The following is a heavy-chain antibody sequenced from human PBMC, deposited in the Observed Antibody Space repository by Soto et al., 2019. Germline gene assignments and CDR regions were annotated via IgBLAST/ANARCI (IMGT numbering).Heavy chain of an antibody. D-gene: IGHD6-6*01. V-gene: IGHV3-21*01. CDR2: ISSSSSYI. Sequence: GGPLGLSCASSGVTFSSYGINWVRQPPVKGLEWVSSISSSSSYIYYADSVKGQFTISRDNTKNSLYRQMNSLRAEDTAVYYCARIGPYSSSSRGPEYWGQGTLVTVSS. CDR3: ARIGPYSSSSRGPEY. J-gene: IGHJ4*02. CDR1: GVTFSSYG.